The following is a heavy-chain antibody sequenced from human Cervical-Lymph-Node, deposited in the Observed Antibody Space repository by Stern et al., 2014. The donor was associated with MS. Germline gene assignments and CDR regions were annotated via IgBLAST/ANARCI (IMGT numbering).Heavy chain of an antibody. V-gene: IGHV4-31*03. D-gene: IGHD3-3*01. CDR1: GGSISSGGYY. CDR3: ARVSYDFWSGYFPFDY. CDR2: IYYSGST. Sequence: QVQLQESGPGLVKPSQTLSLTCTVSGGSISSGGYYWSWIRQHPGKGLEWIVYIYYSGSTYYNPSLKSRVTISVDTSKNQFSLKLSSVTAADTAVYYCARVSYDFWSGYFPFDYLGQGTLVTVSS. J-gene: IGHJ4*02.